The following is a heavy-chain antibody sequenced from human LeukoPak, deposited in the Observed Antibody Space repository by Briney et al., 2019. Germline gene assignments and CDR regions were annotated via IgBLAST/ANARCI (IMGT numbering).Heavy chain of an antibody. V-gene: IGHV3-7*01. J-gene: IGHJ4*02. CDR3: ATVVVVADPDY. D-gene: IGHD2-15*01. CDR2: IKPDGSEI. Sequence: GGSLRLSCAASGFTFSSYWMSWVRQAPGKGLEWVANIKPDGSEIYYVDSAKGRFTISRDNAKNSLYLQMNSLRAEDTAVYYCATVVVVADPDYWGQGTLVTVSS. CDR1: GFTFSSYW.